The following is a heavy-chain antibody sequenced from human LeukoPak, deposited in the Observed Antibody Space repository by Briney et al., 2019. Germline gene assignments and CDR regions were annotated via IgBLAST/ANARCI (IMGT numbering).Heavy chain of an antibody. D-gene: IGHD3-3*01. Sequence: GSSVKVSCKASGGTFSSYAISWVRQAPGQGLEWMGRIIPIFGTANYAQKFQGRVTITTDESTSTAYMELRSLRSDDTAVYYCARGVLRFLEWLPYYYYMDVWGKGTTVTVSS. J-gene: IGHJ6*03. CDR1: GGTFSSYA. CDR3: ARGVLRFLEWLPYYYYMDV. V-gene: IGHV1-69*05. CDR2: IIPIFGTA.